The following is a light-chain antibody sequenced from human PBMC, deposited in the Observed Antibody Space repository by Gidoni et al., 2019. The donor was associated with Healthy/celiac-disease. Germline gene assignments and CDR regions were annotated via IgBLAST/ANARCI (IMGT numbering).Light chain of an antibody. V-gene: IGLV2-8*01. CDR2: EVS. J-gene: IGLJ2*01. Sequence: QYALTQPPSSSGSPGQPVTISCTGTSSDFGGYNYVSWYQQHPGKAPILMIYEVSKRPSGVPYRFSGSKSVNTASLSVSGLQAEDEADYYCSSYAGSNNVVFGGGTKLTVL. CDR3: SSYAGSNNVV. CDR1: SSDFGGYNY.